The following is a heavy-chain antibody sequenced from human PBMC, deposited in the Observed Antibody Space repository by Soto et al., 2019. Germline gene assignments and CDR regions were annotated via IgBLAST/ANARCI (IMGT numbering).Heavy chain of an antibody. Sequence: QVQLQQWGAGLLKPSETLSLTCAVYGGSFSGYYWSWIRQPPGKGLEWIGEINHSGSTNYNPSLKSRVTISVDMSKNQFSLKLSSVTAADTAVYYCARSRGYSGYDRVGYWGQGTLVTVSS. J-gene: IGHJ4*02. D-gene: IGHD5-12*01. CDR1: GGSFSGYY. V-gene: IGHV4-34*01. CDR3: ARSRGYSGYDRVGY. CDR2: INHSGST.